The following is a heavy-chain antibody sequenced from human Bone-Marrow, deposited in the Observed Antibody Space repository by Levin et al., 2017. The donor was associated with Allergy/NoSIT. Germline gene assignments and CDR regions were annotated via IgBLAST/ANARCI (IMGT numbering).Heavy chain of an antibody. D-gene: IGHD1-20*01. Sequence: GESLKISCAASGFTFSRYSMHWVRQAPGKGLEWVSYIISSSTTIDYADSVKGRFTISRDNAKNSLYLQMNSLRDEDTGVYYCAREDNLNAKRALDYWGQGTLVTVSS. V-gene: IGHV3-48*02. J-gene: IGHJ4*02. CDR3: AREDNLNAKRALDY. CDR2: IISSSTTI. CDR1: GFTFSRYS.